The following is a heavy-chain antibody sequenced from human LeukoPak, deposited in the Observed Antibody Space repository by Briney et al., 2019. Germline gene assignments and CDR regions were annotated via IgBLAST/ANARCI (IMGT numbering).Heavy chain of an antibody. V-gene: IGHV3-48*01. CDR3: ARVEMATIGDY. CDR2: ISTSSSTI. Sequence: GGSLRLSCAASGFTFSSYSMNWDRQAPGKGLEWVSYISTSSSTIYYADSVKGRFTISRDNAKNSLYLQMNSLRVEDTAVYYCARVEMATIGDYWGQGTLVTVSS. CDR1: GFTFSSYS. D-gene: IGHD5-24*01. J-gene: IGHJ4*02.